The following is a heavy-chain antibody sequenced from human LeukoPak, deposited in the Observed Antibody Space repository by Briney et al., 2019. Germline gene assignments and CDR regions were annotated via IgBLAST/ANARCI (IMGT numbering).Heavy chain of an antibody. D-gene: IGHD6-6*01. Sequence: SGESLRLSCAVSGFTFSGFWMSWSRQAPGKGLEWVASINSDGSEGYYADVVKGRFTISRDNAKNSLYLQINSLRAEDTAVYYCARSSYSSSSSVWGQGTMVTVSS. CDR3: ARSSYSSSSSV. CDR1: GFTFSGFW. J-gene: IGHJ3*01. CDR2: INSDGSEG. V-gene: IGHV3-7*03.